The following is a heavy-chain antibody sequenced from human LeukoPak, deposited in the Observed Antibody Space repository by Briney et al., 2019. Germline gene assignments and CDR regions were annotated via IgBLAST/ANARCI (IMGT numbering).Heavy chain of an antibody. CDR3: ARHRITMVRGVAHFDY. Sequence: SETLSLTCTVSGVSISSSNSYWGWIRQPPGKGLEWIGSIYYSGNTYYNASLKSQVSISIDTSKNQFSLKLSSVTAADTAVYYCARHRITMVRGVAHFDYWGQGTLVTVSS. J-gene: IGHJ4*02. CDR1: GVSISSSNSY. D-gene: IGHD3-10*01. V-gene: IGHV4-39*01. CDR2: IYYSGNT.